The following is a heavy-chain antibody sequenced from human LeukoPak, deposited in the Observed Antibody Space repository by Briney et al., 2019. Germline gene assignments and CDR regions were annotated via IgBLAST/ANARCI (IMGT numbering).Heavy chain of an antibody. D-gene: IGHD6-6*01. Sequence: GGSLRLSCAASGFTFSRYWMHWVRQAPGKGLVWVSLISTDGSTTSYADSVKGRFTISRDNAKNTLYLQMNSLRAEDTAVYYCAKVDSSSSSWGQRTLVTVSS. V-gene: IGHV3-74*01. CDR3: AKVDSSSSS. CDR2: ISTDGSTT. CDR1: GFTFSRYW. J-gene: IGHJ4*02.